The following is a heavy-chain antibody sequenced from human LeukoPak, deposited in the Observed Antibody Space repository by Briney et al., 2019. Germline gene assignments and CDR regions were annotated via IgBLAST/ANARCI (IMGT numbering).Heavy chain of an antibody. Sequence: ASVKASCKASGYTFTSYGISWVRQAPGQGLEWMGWISAYNGNTNYAQKLQGRVTMTTDTSTSTAYMELRSLRSDDTAVYYCARHEGTIFRPHYYYGMDVWGQGTTVTVSS. J-gene: IGHJ6*02. CDR1: GYTFTSYG. CDR3: ARHEGTIFRPHYYYGMDV. CDR2: ISAYNGNT. V-gene: IGHV1-18*01. D-gene: IGHD3-3*01.